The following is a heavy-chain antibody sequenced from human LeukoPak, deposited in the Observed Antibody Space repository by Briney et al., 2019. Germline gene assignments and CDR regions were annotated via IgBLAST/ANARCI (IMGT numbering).Heavy chain of an antibody. Sequence: PSETLSLTCTVSGGSISSSSYYWGWIRQPPGKGLEWIGSIYYSGSTYYNPSLKSRVTISVDTSKNQFSLKLSSVTAADTAVYYCASGDYGDSLPFDYWGQGTLVTVSS. V-gene: IGHV4-39*07. CDR3: ASGDYGDSLPFDY. D-gene: IGHD4-17*01. CDR2: IYYSGST. CDR1: GGSISSSSYY. J-gene: IGHJ4*02.